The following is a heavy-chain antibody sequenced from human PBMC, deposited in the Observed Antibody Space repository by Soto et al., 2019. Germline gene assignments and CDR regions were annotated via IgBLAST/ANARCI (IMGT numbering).Heavy chain of an antibody. D-gene: IGHD3-16*01. CDR1: GFTFSSYA. V-gene: IGHV3-23*01. CDR3: AKGLRREVPTTLGAFDI. CDR2: ISGSGGST. Sequence: EVQLLESGGGLVQPGGSLRLSCAASGFTFSSYAMSWVRQAPGKGLEWVSAISGSGGSTYYADSVKGRFTISRDNSKNTLYVQMNSLRAEHTAVYDCAKGLRREVPTTLGAFDIWGQGTMVTVSS. J-gene: IGHJ3*02.